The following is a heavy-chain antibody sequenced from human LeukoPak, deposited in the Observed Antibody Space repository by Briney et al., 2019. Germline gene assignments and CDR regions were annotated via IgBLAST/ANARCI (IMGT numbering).Heavy chain of an antibody. CDR1: GFTFTSSA. J-gene: IGHJ6*03. CDR2: IVVGSGNT. D-gene: IGHD2-2*01. V-gene: IGHV1-58*01. CDR3: ASLVVPAATYYYYYYMDV. Sequence: GTSVKVSCKASGFTFTSSAVQWVRQARGQRLEWIGWIVVGSGNTNYAQKFQERVTITRDMSTSTAYMELSSLRSEDTAVYYCASLVVPAATYYYYYYMDVWGKGTTVTVSS.